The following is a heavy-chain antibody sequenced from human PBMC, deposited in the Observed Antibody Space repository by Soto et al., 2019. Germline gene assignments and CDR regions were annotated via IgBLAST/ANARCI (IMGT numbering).Heavy chain of an antibody. CDR1: GFTFTSYD. D-gene: IGHD4-4*01. CDR3: ARGRDGYSFYFYYGMDG. Sequence: QVQLVESGGGVVQPGRSLRLSCAASGFTFTSYDMHWVRQAPGKGLEWMALILHDGSAEYYADSVKGRFTISRDNSKNTLYLQMNRLRAEDTAVYYCARGRDGYSFYFYYGMDGWGQGTTVTVSS. CDR2: ILHDGSAE. V-gene: IGHV3-30*03. J-gene: IGHJ6*02.